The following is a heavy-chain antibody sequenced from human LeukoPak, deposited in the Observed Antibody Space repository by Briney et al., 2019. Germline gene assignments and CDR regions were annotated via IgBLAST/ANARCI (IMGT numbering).Heavy chain of an antibody. Sequence: TGGSLRLSCAASGFTFSSYGMHWVRQAPGKGLEWVAFIRYDGSNKYYADSVKGRFTISRDNSKNTLYLQMNSLRSEDTAVYYCARDNSVRDEAWWFSPWGQGTLVTVSS. CDR3: ARDNSVRDEAWWFSP. CDR1: GFTFSSYG. V-gene: IGHV3-30*02. CDR2: IRYDGSNK. J-gene: IGHJ5*02. D-gene: IGHD5-24*01.